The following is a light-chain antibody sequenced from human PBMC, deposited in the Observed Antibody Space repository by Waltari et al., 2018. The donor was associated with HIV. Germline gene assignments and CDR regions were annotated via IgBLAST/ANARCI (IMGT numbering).Light chain of an antibody. CDR3: QQSYESPFN. CDR2: SAS. Sequence: DIHLTQSPSSLSASLGDRVVFTCRASQAISTYLNWYQQRAGNAPVLLVYSASSLQSGVPSRFRGSGSGRDFTLSISGLQPEDFATYFCQQSYESPFNFGPGTK. V-gene: IGKV1-39*01. J-gene: IGKJ3*01. CDR1: QAISTY.